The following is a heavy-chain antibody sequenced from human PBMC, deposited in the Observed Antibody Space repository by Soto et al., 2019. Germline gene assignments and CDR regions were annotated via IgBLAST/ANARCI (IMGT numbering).Heavy chain of an antibody. CDR1: GGSISSGGYY. CDR3: ARADCSGGSCYSIARWFDP. CDR2: IYYSGST. Sequence: PSETLSLTCTVSGGSISSGGYYWSWIRQHPGKGLEWIGNIYYSGSTYYNPSLKSRVTISVDTSKNQFSLELSSVTAADTAVYYCARADCSGGSCYSIARWFDPWGQGTQVTVSS. V-gene: IGHV4-31*03. J-gene: IGHJ5*02. D-gene: IGHD2-15*01.